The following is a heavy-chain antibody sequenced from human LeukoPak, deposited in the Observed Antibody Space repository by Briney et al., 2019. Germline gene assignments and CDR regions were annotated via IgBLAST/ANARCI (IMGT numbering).Heavy chain of an antibody. D-gene: IGHD3-3*01. CDR3: AKGLLRFLEWTFDP. J-gene: IGHJ5*02. V-gene: IGHV3-30*02. Sequence: PGGSLRPSCAASGFTFSSHGMHWVRQAPGKGLEWVAFIRFDGSNKYYADSVKGRFTISRDNSKNTVYLQMNSLRAEDTAVYYCAKGLLRFLEWTFDPWGQGTLVTVSS. CDR1: GFTFSSHG. CDR2: IRFDGSNK.